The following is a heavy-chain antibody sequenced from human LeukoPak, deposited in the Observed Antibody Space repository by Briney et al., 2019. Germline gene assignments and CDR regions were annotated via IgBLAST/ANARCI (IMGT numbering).Heavy chain of an antibody. CDR3: ARVDSSGFDC. J-gene: IGHJ4*02. D-gene: IGHD3-22*01. Sequence: PSETLSLTCAVSGYSISSGYYWGWIRQPPGKGLEWIGSIYHSGSTYYNPSLKSRVTISVDTSKNQFSLKLSSVTAADTAVYYCARVDSSGFDCWGQGTLVTVSS. CDR2: IYHSGST. V-gene: IGHV4-38-2*01. CDR1: GYSISSGYY.